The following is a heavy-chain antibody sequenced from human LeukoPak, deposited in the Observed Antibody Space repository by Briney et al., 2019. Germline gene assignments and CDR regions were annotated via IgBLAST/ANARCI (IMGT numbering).Heavy chain of an antibody. D-gene: IGHD3-16*01. CDR2: INQSGST. Sequence: PSETLSLTCAVYGGSFSAYYWSWIRQSPGKGLEWIGEINQSGSTNYNPSLKSRVTISVDTSKNQFSLKLSSVTAADTAVYYCARGGSGPLDNWFDPWGQGTLVTVSS. V-gene: IGHV4-34*01. CDR3: ARGGSGPLDNWFDP. J-gene: IGHJ5*02. CDR1: GGSFSAYY.